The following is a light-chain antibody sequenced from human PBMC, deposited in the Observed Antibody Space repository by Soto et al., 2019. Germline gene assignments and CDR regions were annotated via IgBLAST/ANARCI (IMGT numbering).Light chain of an antibody. V-gene: IGLV2-14*01. J-gene: IGLJ2*01. CDR3: SSYTSSSTLEV. CDR2: DVS. CDR1: SSDVGGYNY. Sequence: QSALTQPASVSGSPGQSITTSCTGTSSDVGGYNYVSWYQQHPGKAPKLMIYDVSNRPSGVSNRFSGSKSGNTASLTISGLQAEDEADYYCSSYTSSSTLEVFGGGTKVTVL.